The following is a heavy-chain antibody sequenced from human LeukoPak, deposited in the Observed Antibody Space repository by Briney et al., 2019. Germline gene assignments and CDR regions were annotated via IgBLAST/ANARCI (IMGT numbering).Heavy chain of an antibody. Sequence: GRSLRLSCAASGFTFSSYGMHWVRQAPGKGLEWVAVISYDGSNKYYADSVKGRFTISRDNSKNTLYLQMNSLRAEDTAVYYCAKDLSSRTGSYYFDYWGQGTLVTVSS. J-gene: IGHJ4*02. D-gene: IGHD6-6*01. CDR1: GFTFSSYG. CDR3: AKDLSSRTGSYYFDY. CDR2: ISYDGSNK. V-gene: IGHV3-30*18.